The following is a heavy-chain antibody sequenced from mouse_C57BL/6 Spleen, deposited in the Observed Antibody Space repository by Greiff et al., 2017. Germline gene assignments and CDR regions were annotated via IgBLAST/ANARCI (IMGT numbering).Heavy chain of an antibody. CDR2: IDPEDGET. V-gene: IGHV14-2*01. CDR3: AKDYGRSYGFDY. J-gene: IGHJ2*01. CDR1: GFNFTDYY. Sequence: EVQLQQSGAELVKPGASVKLSCTASGFNFTDYYMHWVKQRPEQGLEWIGRIDPEDGETKYAPKFQGKATITADTSSNTAYLQLSSLTSEDTAVYYGAKDYGRSYGFDYWGQGTTLTVSS. D-gene: IGHD1-1*01.